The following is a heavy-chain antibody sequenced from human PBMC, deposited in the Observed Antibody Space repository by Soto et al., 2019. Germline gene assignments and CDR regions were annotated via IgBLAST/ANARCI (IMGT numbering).Heavy chain of an antibody. Sequence: SETLSLTCTVSGDSLTSHSYYWTWVRQPPGKGLEWIGNIYYTGNANYNPSLTGRVTLSVDTSRNQFSLRLRSVTAADTAVYYCAREQYNWKLWGQGTLVTVSS. CDR1: GDSLTSHSYY. J-gene: IGHJ4*02. CDR2: IYYTGNA. CDR3: AREQYNWKL. D-gene: IGHD1-20*01. V-gene: IGHV4-61*01.